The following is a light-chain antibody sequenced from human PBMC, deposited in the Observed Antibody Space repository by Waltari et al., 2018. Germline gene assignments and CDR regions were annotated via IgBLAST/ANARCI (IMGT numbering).Light chain of an antibody. V-gene: IGKV4-1*01. CDR3: QQYYSSIT. CDR1: QGLFYSSNNKHY. Sequence: DIVLTQSPDSLSVSLGARATINCKSSQGLFYSSNNKHYLAWFQQKPGHPPKLLLYWASTRASGVPDRFRGSGSGTDFTLTISSLQADDVAVYYCQQYYSSITFGQGTRLEIK. CDR2: WAS. J-gene: IGKJ5*01.